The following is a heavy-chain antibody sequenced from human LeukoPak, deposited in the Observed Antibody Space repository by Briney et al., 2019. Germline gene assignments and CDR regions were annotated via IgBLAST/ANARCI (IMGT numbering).Heavy chain of an antibody. J-gene: IGHJ4*02. Sequence: GGSLRLSCAASGFTFSSYAMSWVRQAPGKGLEWVSAISGSGGSTYYADSVKGRFAISRDNSKNTLYLQMNSLRAEDTAVNYCAKASGYYTGSPPDYWGQGTLVTVSS. V-gene: IGHV3-23*01. CDR2: ISGSGGST. CDR3: AKASGYYTGSPPDY. CDR1: GFTFSSYA. D-gene: IGHD3-3*01.